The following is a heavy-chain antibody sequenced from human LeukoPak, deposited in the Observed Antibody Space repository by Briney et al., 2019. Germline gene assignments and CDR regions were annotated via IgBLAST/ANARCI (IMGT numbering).Heavy chain of an antibody. CDR3: VKDDSYYYDSSGRDS. CDR2: ITSNGDTT. CDR1: GFTLSSYI. J-gene: IGHJ4*02. Sequence: GGSLRLSCSASGFTLSSYIMHWARQAPGKGLEYVSAITSNGDTTYYADPVKGRVTISRDNSKNTLYLQMSSLRAEDTAVYYCVKDDSYYYDSSGRDSWGQGTLVTVSS. D-gene: IGHD3-22*01. V-gene: IGHV3-64D*09.